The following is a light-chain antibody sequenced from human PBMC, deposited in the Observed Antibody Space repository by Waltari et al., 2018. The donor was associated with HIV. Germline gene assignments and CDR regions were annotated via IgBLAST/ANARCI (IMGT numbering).Light chain of an antibody. J-gene: IGLJ2*01. CDR1: SSDVGGYNL. V-gene: IGLV2-23*02. CDR3: CAYAGSTTYVI. CDR2: EVS. Sequence: QSALTPPATVSGSPGQSITLSCTGISSDVGGYNLLSWYQQHPGKAPKLMIYEVSKRPSGVSNRFSGSKSGNTASLTISGLQAEDEADYYCCAYAGSTTYVIFGGGTKLTVL.